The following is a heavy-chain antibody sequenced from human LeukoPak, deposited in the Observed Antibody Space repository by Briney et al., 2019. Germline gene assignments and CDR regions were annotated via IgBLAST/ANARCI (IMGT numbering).Heavy chain of an antibody. Sequence: GGSLRLSCAASGFTFSSYGMHWVRQAPGKGLEWVAFIRYDGTNRYYADSVKGRFTISRDNSKNTLYLQMNSLRAEDTAVYYCANLIVGWLAYFDYWGQGTLVTVSS. CDR1: GFTFSSYG. V-gene: IGHV3-30*02. D-gene: IGHD6-19*01. CDR2: IRYDGTNR. CDR3: ANLIVGWLAYFDY. J-gene: IGHJ4*02.